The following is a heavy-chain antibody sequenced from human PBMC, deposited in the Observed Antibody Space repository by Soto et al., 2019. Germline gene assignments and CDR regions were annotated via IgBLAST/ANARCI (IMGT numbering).Heavy chain of an antibody. CDR3: ARGYCSSTSCRPPVYYYYGMDV. CDR1: GGSISSYY. Sequence: ETLSLTCTVSGGSISSYYWSWIRQPPGKGLEWIGYIYYSGSTNYNPSLKSRVTISVDASKNQFSLKLSSVTAADTAVYYCARGYCSSTSCRPPVYYYYGMDVWGQGTTVTVSS. V-gene: IGHV4-59*01. J-gene: IGHJ6*02. CDR2: IYYSGST. D-gene: IGHD2-2*01.